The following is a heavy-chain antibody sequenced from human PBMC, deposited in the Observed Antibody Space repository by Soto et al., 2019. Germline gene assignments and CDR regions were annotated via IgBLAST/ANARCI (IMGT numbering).Heavy chain of an antibody. V-gene: IGHV3-11*01. CDR1: GYTFSDYY. Sequence: QVQLVESGGDLVKPGGSLRLSCAASGYTFSDYYMSWIRQAPGKGLEWISYIDTSGTKIYYADSVKGRFTITRDNAKNSLYLEMNSLRDEDTVVYYCARHYDMWSVYLSPVYYWGKGTLVTVSS. CDR3: ARHYDMWSVYLSPVYY. D-gene: IGHD3-3*01. J-gene: IGHJ4*02. CDR2: IDTSGTKI.